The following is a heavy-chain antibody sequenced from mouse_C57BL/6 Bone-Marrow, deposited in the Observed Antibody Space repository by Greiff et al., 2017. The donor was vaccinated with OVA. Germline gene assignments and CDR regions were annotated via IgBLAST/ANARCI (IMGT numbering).Heavy chain of an antibody. CDR1: GFNIKDYY. V-gene: IGHV14-2*01. CDR2: IDPEDGET. Sequence: VQLQQSGAELVKPGASVKLSCTASGFNIKDYYMHWVKQRTEQGLEWIGRIDPEDGETKYDPKIPGKATITADTSSNTADLQLSSLTSEDTAVYYCARDWGLCAYWGQGTLVTVSA. CDR3: ARDWGLCAY. J-gene: IGHJ3*01. D-gene: IGHD4-1*01.